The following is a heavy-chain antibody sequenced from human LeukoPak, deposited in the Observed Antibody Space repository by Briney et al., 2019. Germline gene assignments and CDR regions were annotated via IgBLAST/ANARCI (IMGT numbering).Heavy chain of an antibody. CDR1: GFTFSRYW. V-gene: IGHV3-7*05. D-gene: IGHD3-10*01. Sequence: GGSLRLSCAASGFTFSRYWMIWVRHAPGKGLEWVANIKEDGSGKYYVDSVKGRFIISRDNAKNSVYLQMNSLRAEDTAVYYCARESLSGGGDYWGQGTLVTVS. CDR2: IKEDGSGK. CDR3: ARESLSGGGDY. J-gene: IGHJ4*02.